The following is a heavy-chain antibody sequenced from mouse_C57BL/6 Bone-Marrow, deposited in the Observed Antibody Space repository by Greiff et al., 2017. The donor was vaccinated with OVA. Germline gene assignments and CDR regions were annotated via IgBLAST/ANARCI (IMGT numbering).Heavy chain of an antibody. D-gene: IGHD1-1*01. CDR2: IYPRSGHT. CDR1: GYTFTSYG. V-gene: IGHV1-81*01. CDR3: ACVCYGSSYEDY. Sequence: VMLVESGAELARPGASVKLSCKASGYTFTSYGISWVKQRTGQGLEWIGEIYPRSGHTYYNEKFKGKATLTADKSSSTAYMELRSLTSEDSAVYFCACVCYGSSYEDYWGQGTTLTVSS. J-gene: IGHJ2*01.